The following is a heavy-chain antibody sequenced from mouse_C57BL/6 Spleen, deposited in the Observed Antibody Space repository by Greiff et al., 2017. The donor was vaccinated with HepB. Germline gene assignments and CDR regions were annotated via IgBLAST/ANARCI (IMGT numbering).Heavy chain of an antibody. V-gene: IGHV5-6*02. D-gene: IGHD1-1*01. J-gene: IGHJ2*01. CDR1: GFTFSSYG. CDR2: ISSGGSYT. CDR3: ARRGDYGSSVGYFDY. Sequence: EVMLVESGGDLVKPGGSLKLSCAASGFTFSSYGMSWVRQTPDKRLEWVATISSGGSYTYYPDSVKGRFTISRDNAKNTLYLQMSSLKSEDTAMYYCARRGDYGSSVGYFDYWGQGTTLTVSS.